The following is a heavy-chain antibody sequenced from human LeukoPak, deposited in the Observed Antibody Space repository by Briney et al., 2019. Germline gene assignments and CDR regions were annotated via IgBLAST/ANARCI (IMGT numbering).Heavy chain of an antibody. CDR1: GFTVSSNY. V-gene: IGHV3-66*01. J-gene: IGHJ6*02. D-gene: IGHD2-21*01. Sequence: PGGSLRLSCAASGFTVSSNYMSWVRQAPGKGLEWVSVIYSGGSTDYADSVKGRFTISRDNSKNTLYLQMSSLRAEDTAVYYCARVRHSYYYYGMDVWGQGTTVTVSS. CDR3: ARVRHSYYYYGMDV. CDR2: IYSGGST.